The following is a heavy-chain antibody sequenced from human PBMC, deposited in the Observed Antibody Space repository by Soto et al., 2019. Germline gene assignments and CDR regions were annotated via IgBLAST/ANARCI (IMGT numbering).Heavy chain of an antibody. V-gene: IGHV1-3*01. CDR1: GYTFTSYA. CDR3: ARGLVDTAMGYYYYYMDV. CDR2: INAGNGNT. Sequence: ASVKVSCKASGYTFTSYAMHWVRQAPGQRLEWMGWINAGNGNTKYSQKFQGRVTITRDTSASTAYMELSSLRSEDTAVYYCARGLVDTAMGYYYYYMDVWGKGTTVTVSS. D-gene: IGHD5-18*01. J-gene: IGHJ6*03.